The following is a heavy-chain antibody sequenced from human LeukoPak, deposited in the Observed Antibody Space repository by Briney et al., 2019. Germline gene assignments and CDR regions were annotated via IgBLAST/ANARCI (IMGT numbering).Heavy chain of an antibody. Sequence: ASVKVSCKASGYTFTGYYMHWVRQAPGQGLKWMGWINPNSGGTNYAQKFQGRVTMTRDTSISTAYMELSRLRSDDTAVYYCARTMVRGVTTPYNWFDPWSQGTLVTVSS. CDR2: INPNSGGT. D-gene: IGHD3-10*01. CDR3: ARTMVRGVTTPYNWFDP. J-gene: IGHJ5*02. CDR1: GYTFTGYY. V-gene: IGHV1-2*02.